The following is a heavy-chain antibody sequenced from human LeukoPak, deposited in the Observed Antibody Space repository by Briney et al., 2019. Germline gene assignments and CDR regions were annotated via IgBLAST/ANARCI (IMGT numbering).Heavy chain of an antibody. V-gene: IGHV4-59*01. CDR3: AREGRYYYGSGSYFSFDY. D-gene: IGHD3-10*01. J-gene: IGHJ4*02. CDR2: IYYSGST. CDR1: GGSISSYY. Sequence: PSETLSLTCTVSGGSISSYYWSWIRQPPGKGLEWIGYIYYSGSTNYNPSLKSRVPISVDTSKNQFSLKLSSVTAADTAVYYCAREGRYYYGSGSYFSFDYWGQGTLVTVSS.